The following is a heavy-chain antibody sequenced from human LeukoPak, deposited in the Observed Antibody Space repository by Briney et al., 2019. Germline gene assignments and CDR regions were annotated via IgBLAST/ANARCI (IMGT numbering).Heavy chain of an antibody. D-gene: IGHD2-2*01. V-gene: IGHV1-69*13. CDR1: GGTFSSYA. CDR2: IIPIFGTA. CDR3: ARGSYCSSTSCPWYYYYGMDV. J-gene: IGHJ6*02. Sequence: SVKVSCKASGGTFSSYAISWVRQAPGQGLEWMGGIIPIFGTANYAQKFQGRVTITADESTSTAYMELSSLRSEDTAVYYCARGSYCSSTSCPWYYYYGMDVWGQGTTVTVSS.